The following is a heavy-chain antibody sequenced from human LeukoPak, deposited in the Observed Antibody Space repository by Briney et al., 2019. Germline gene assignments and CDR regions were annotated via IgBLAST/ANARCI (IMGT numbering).Heavy chain of an antibody. V-gene: IGHV4-39*07. Sequence: SETLSLTCTVSGGSVYTSDYYWGWVRQPPGKGPEWIGDIFYTGKTNYNPSLKSRASISIDTSKNQFSLKLTSVTAADTAVYYCARVFDSWGQGTLVTVSS. J-gene: IGHJ4*01. CDR3: ARVFDS. CDR2: IFYTGKT. CDR1: GGSVYTSDYY.